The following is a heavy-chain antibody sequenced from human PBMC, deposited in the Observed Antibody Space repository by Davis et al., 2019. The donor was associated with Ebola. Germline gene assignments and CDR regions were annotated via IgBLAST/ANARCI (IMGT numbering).Heavy chain of an antibody. CDR1: GGSISNYY. V-gene: IGHV4-59*08. CDR2: IYYSGST. D-gene: IGHD6-19*01. CDR3: ARVEYSSGWYCNWFDP. J-gene: IGHJ5*02. Sequence: MPSETLSLTCTVSGGSISNYYWSWIRQPPGKGLEWIGYIYYSGSTTYNPSLKSRVTISVDTSQNQFSLKLTSVTAADTAVYYCARVEYSSGWYCNWFDPWGQGTLVTVSS.